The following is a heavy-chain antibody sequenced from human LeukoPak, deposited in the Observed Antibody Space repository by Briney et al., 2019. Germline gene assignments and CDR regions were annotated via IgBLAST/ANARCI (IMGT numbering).Heavy chain of an antibody. D-gene: IGHD5-18*01. J-gene: IGHJ4*02. Sequence: ASVKVSCKASGYTFTDSSLHWVRQAPGQGLEWMGWINPNSGGTHYAQKFQGRVTMTRDTSISTAYMELSRLRSDDTAVYYCARDPGYSSPRGDYWGQGTLVTVS. CDR2: INPNSGGT. CDR1: GYTFTDSS. CDR3: ARDPGYSSPRGDY. V-gene: IGHV1-2*02.